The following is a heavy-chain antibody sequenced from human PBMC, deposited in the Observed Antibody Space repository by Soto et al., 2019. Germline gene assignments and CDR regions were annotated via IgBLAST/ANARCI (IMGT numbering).Heavy chain of an antibody. D-gene: IGHD3-16*02. CDR2: INPHGRTT. Sequence: ASLKVSCKDTSDTFTGNYIHSVRHAPGHGLELMGIINPHGRTTTFAQTVQGRITMTTVTSTSTVYMELRSMRSEETVGYDCARSSGGVFGIIIEGSNWLAYWGQGSLVTVSS. J-gene: IGHJ5*01. CDR3: ARSSGGVFGIIIEGSNWLAY. CDR1: SDTFTGNY. V-gene: IGHV1-46*01.